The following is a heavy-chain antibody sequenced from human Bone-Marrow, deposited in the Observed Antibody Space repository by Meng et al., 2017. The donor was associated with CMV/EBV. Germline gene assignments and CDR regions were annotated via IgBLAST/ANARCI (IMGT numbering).Heavy chain of an antibody. CDR2: INPSGGST. D-gene: IGHD3-3*01. J-gene: IGHJ6*02. Sequence: ASVKVSCKASGYTFTSYYMHWVRQAPGQGLEWMGIINPSGGSTSYAQKFQGRVTMTRDTSISTAYMELSRLRSEDTAVYYCARGEVLRFLEWLLHLNYYYYGMDVWGQGTTVTVSS. V-gene: IGHV1-46*01. CDR3: ARGEVLRFLEWLLHLNYYYYGMDV. CDR1: GYTFTSYY.